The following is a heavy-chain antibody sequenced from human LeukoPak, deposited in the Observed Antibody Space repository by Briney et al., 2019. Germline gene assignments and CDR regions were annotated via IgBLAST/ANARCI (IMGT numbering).Heavy chain of an antibody. V-gene: IGHV1-3*01. D-gene: IGHD3-16*01. J-gene: IGHJ6*04. Sequence: ASVKVSFKASGYTFTIYAMHWVRQAPGQRLEWMGWINAGNGNTKYSQKFQGRVTITRDTSASTAYMELSSLRSEDTAVYYCARDPYDYYYYGMDVWGKGTTVTVSS. CDR3: ARDPYDYYYYGMDV. CDR1: GYTFTIYA. CDR2: INAGNGNT.